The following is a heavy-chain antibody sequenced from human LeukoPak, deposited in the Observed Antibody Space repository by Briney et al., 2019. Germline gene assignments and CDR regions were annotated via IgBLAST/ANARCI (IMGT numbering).Heavy chain of an antibody. Sequence: ASVTVSCTASGYTFTSYDINWVRHATGQGLEWMGWMNPNSGNTGYAQKFQGRVTITRNTSISTAYMELSSLRSEDTAVYYCARDWTNIAARPGRSWFDPWGQGTLVTVSS. CDR3: ARDWTNIAARPGRSWFDP. V-gene: IGHV1-8*03. J-gene: IGHJ5*02. D-gene: IGHD6-6*01. CDR2: MNPNSGNT. CDR1: GYTFTSYD.